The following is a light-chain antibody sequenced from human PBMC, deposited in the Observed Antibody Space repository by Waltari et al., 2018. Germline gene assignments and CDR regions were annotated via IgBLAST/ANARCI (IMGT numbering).Light chain of an antibody. CDR3: QQYDNRPLT. V-gene: IGKV1-33*01. CDR1: QDISNY. J-gene: IGKJ4*01. CDR2: DES. Sequence: IQMTQSPSSLSASLGDRVTITCQASQDISNYLNWYQQKPGKAPKLLIYDESNLATGVPARFSGSGSGTDFTFSISSLQPEDSATYYCQQYDNRPLTFGGGTKVEIK.